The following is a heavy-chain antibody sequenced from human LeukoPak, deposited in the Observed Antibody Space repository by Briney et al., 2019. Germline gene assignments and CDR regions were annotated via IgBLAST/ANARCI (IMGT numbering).Heavy chain of an antibody. CDR1: GGSIRSYY. Sequence: PSETLSLTCTVSGGSIRSYYWSWIRQAAGKGLEWIGRIYTSGSTNYNPSLKSRVTMSVDTSKNQFSLQLSSVTAADTAVYYCTTIVIIKEANASTIWGQPTMVTV. CDR3: TTIVIIKEANASTI. V-gene: IGHV4-4*07. J-gene: IGHJ3*02. CDR2: IYTSGST. D-gene: IGHD3-22*01.